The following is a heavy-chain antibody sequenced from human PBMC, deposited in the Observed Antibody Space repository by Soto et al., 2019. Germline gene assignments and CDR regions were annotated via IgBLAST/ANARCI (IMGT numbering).Heavy chain of an antibody. Sequence: QVQLQQCGAGLLKPSETLSLTCAVYGASFSGYYWSWIRQPPGRGLEWIGEINHSGSTNYNPSIKSRVTISVDTSKSQFSLKLSSVPAADTAVYYCARGWGAIFDYWGQGALVTVSS. CDR2: INHSGST. J-gene: IGHJ4*02. CDR3: ARGWGAIFDY. D-gene: IGHD7-27*01. CDR1: GASFSGYY. V-gene: IGHV4-34*01.